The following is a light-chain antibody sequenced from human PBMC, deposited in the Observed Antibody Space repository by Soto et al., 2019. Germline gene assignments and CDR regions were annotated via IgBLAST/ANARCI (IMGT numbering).Light chain of an antibody. Sequence: QSALTRPASVSGSHGQSITISCTGTGSDVGSYKFVSWYQQVPGRAPQLLIYDVSDRPAGISNRFSGSKSGNTASLTISGLRAEDAADYYCSSYTTSATLVFGTGTKLTVL. CDR2: DVS. CDR1: GSDVGSYKF. CDR3: SSYTTSATLV. J-gene: IGLJ1*01. V-gene: IGLV2-14*01.